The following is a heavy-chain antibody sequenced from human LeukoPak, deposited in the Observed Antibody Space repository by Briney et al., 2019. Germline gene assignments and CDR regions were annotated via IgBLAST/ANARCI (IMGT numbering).Heavy chain of an antibody. CDR3: ATNTLWFAQGTNAFDS. CDR2: INQSGSP. Sequence: PSETLSPTCAVYGVALSGYYWGWSRQPPGKGLEWSVEINQSGSPKYTTSINSRVPISVDKSKIQFYMKLSHVTAADTTVSYCATNTLWFAQGTNAFDSWGQGTMVTVSS. D-gene: IGHD3-10*01. J-gene: IGHJ3*02. V-gene: IGHV4-34*01. CDR1: GVALSGYY.